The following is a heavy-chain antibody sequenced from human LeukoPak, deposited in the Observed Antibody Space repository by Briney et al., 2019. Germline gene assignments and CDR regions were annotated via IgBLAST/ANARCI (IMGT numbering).Heavy chain of an antibody. Sequence: RASVKVSCKASGGTFSSYAISWVRQAPGQGLEWMGGIIPIFGTANYAQKFQGRVTITADESTSTAYVELSSLRSEDTAVYYCARERESGSYRYFDYWGQGTLVTVSS. CDR1: GGTFSSYA. CDR2: IIPIFGTA. J-gene: IGHJ4*02. D-gene: IGHD1-26*01. V-gene: IGHV1-69*01. CDR3: ARERESGSYRYFDY.